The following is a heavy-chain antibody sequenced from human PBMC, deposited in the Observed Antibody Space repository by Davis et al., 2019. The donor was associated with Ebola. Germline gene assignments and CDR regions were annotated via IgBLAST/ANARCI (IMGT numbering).Heavy chain of an antibody. J-gene: IGHJ4*02. CDR2: ITASGGTT. Sequence: GESLKISCAASGFIFSGYVMTWVRQAPGKGLEWVSSITASGGTTYYVDSVKGRFTISRDNYQSTLYLQMDSLRADDTAIYYCAKESQWLDFFAYWGQGTLVTVSS. V-gene: IGHV3-23*01. CDR1: GFIFSGYV. CDR3: AKESQWLDFFAY. D-gene: IGHD6-19*01.